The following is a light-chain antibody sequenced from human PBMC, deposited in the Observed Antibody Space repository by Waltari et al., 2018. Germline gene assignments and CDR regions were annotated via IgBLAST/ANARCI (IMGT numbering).Light chain of an antibody. J-gene: IGKJ3*01. CDR2: WAS. CDR1: RNVLYSGNTKNF. V-gene: IGKV4-1*01. Sequence: DIVMTQSPDSLAVSLGQMATINGKSSRNVLYSGNTKNFLGWYQQKPGQPPKLVIYWASTRESGVPARFSCSGSGKAFTLTISSVQAEDVAVYYCQQYITNLGNFGPGPRVDIK. CDR3: QQYITNLGN.